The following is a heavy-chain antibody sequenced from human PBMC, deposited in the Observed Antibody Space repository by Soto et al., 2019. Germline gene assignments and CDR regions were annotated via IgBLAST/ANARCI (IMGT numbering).Heavy chain of an antibody. J-gene: IGHJ4*02. CDR1: GASVSSYY. CDR3: ARAGSSSSHYFFDY. V-gene: IGHV4-59*02. Sequence: SETLSLTCTVSGASVSSYYWSWIRQPPGKGLEWIGYTYYSGSTNYNSSLKSRVTMSVDTSENQFSLKLFSVTAADTAVYYCARAGSSSSHYFFDYWGLGTLVTVSS. CDR2: TYYSGST. D-gene: IGHD6-13*01.